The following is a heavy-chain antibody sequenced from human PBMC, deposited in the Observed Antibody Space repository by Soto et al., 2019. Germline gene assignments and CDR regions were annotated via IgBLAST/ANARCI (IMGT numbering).Heavy chain of an antibody. CDR2: IYHSGST. J-gene: IGHJ4*02. Sequence: SETLSLTCAVSGGSISSGGYSWSWIRQPPGKGLEWIGYIYHSGSTYYNPSLKSRVTISVDRSKNQFSLNLSSVTAADTAVYYCARGPGIMAKIDYWGQGTLVTVSS. CDR1: GGSISSGGYS. D-gene: IGHD3-16*01. V-gene: IGHV4-30-2*01. CDR3: ARGPGIMAKIDY.